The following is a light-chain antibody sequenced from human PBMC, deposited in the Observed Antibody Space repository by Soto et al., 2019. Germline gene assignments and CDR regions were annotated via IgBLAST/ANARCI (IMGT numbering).Light chain of an antibody. CDR2: AAY. J-gene: IGKJ1*01. CDR3: QSNYILPWT. CDR1: QSISSY. Sequence: IQMTQSPSTLSASVGDRVTITCRASQSISSYLYWYQQKPGKAPKLMVFAAYSLQIGVPSRFGGNGSGTHFTLTINTLQFDDFASYYCQSNYILPWTFGQGTKVDI. V-gene: IGKV1-39*01.